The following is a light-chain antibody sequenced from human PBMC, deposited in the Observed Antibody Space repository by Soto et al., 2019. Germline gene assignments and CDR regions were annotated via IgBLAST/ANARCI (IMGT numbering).Light chain of an antibody. V-gene: IGLV2-23*01. CDR3: CSYAGSNYV. CDR2: EGS. J-gene: IGLJ1*01. Sequence: QSALTQPASVSGSPGQSITISCTGTSSDVGSYNLVSWYQQHPGKAPKPMIYEGSKRPSGVSNRFSGSKSGNTASLTISGLQAEDEADYYCCSYAGSNYVFGTGTKVTVL. CDR1: SSDVGSYNL.